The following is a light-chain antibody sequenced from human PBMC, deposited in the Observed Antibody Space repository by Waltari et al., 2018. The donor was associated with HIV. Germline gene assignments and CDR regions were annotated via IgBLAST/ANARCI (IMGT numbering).Light chain of an antibody. J-gene: IGKJ5*01. Sequence: DIVMTQSPLSLPVTLGEPASISCRSSQSRLQSNGYNYLDWYLQKPGQSPQLLIYLGSARAAGDPDRFSGRGSDTDFTLKISRVEAEDVGIYYCMEPLQATFGQGTRLEIK. CDR1: QSRLQSNGYNY. CDR2: LGS. V-gene: IGKV2-28*01. CDR3: MEPLQAT.